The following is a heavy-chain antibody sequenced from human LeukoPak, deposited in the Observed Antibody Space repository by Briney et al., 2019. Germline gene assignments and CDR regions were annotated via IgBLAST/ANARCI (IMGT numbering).Heavy chain of an antibody. CDR2: IYSSGST. D-gene: IGHD2-15*01. J-gene: IGHJ5*02. CDR3: ARHPRSCSGGGTCYSWFDA. CDR1: GDSISSYY. Sequence: SETLSLTCSVSGDSISSYYWSWIRQPPGKGLEWIGYIYSSGSTKYNPSLKSRVTISIDTSRNQFSLTAHSVTAADTAMYYCARHPRSCSGGGTCYSWFDASGQGTLVTVSS. V-gene: IGHV4-59*08.